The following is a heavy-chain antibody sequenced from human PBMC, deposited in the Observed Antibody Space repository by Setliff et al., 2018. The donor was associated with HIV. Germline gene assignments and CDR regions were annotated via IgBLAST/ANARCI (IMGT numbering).Heavy chain of an antibody. V-gene: IGHV3-7*01. D-gene: IGHD3-10*01. J-gene: IGHJ6*02. CDR2: IGQDGSEK. Sequence: PGGSLRLSCAASRFDFNNYWMCWVRQAPGKGLEWVANIGQDGSEKNYVDSVKGRFTISRDNAKNSMDLQMNSLRAEDTAIYYCARKLRPGHGMDVWGQGTTVTVSS. CDR3: ARKLRPGHGMDV. CDR1: RFDFNNYW.